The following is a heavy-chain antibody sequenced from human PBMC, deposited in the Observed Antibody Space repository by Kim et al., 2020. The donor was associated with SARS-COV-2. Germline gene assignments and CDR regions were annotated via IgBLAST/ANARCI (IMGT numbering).Heavy chain of an antibody. Sequence: GGSLRLSCAASGFTFRGYWMTWVRQAPGKGLEWVANIHQDGSAKYYVDSVRGRFTVSRDNAKNSLYLQMNSLRAEDTAVYYCARDLRNLYYYYGMDAWG. V-gene: IGHV3-7*01. CDR1: GFTFRGYW. J-gene: IGHJ6*04. CDR3: ARDLRNLYYYYGMDA. D-gene: IGHD1-7*01. CDR2: IHQDGSAK.